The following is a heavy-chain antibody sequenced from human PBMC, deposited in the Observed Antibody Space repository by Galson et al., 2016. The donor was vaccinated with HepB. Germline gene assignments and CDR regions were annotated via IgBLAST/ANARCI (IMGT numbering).Heavy chain of an antibody. V-gene: IGHV3-66*01. CDR2: IYSGGST. CDR1: GVTVSNNF. D-gene: IGHD3-16*01. Sequence: SLRLSCAVSGVTVSNNFMSWVRQAPGKGLEWVSLIYSGGSTDYADSVKGRFTISRDNSKNTLYLHMNSLRVEDTAVYYCASDPGGGPTHGYWGQGTLVTVSS. J-gene: IGHJ4*02. CDR3: ASDPGGGPTHGY.